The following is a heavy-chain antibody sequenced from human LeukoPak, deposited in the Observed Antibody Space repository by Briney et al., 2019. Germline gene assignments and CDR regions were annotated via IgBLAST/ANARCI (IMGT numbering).Heavy chain of an antibody. CDR2: IKQDGDEK. Sequence: GGSLRLSCAASGFTLSGYWMSWVRRAPGKGLEWVANIKQDGDEKHYVDSVKGRFTISRDNAKNSAYLQMNNLRVEDTAVYYCAAISYWAFDIWGQGTMVTVSS. V-gene: IGHV3-7*01. D-gene: IGHD3-3*01. CDR3: AAISYWAFDI. J-gene: IGHJ3*02. CDR1: GFTLSGYW.